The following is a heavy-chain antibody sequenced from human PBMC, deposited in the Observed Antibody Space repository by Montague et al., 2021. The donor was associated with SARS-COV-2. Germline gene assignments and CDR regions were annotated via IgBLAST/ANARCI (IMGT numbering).Heavy chain of an antibody. CDR3: ARGVDWLSHDYYYGMDV. J-gene: IGHJ6*02. D-gene: IGHD3-9*01. CDR1: GVFLLLGGFY. Sequence: TLSLTCTVSGVFLLLGGFYWSWIRHFFLTFLEVIGYIYYSGSTYYIFALYCRVTMLGDTSKHQFSLKLSSVTAADTAVYYCARGVDWLSHDYYYGMDVWGQGTTVTVSS. CDR2: IYYSGST. V-gene: IGHV4-31*03.